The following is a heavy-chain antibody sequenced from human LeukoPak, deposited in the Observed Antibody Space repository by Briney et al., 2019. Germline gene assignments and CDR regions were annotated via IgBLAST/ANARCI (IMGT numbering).Heavy chain of an antibody. CDR3: ARLSTGYYPIFDY. CDR2: LGNSDNNM. Sequence: GGSLRLSCVGSGFIISDYYTSWIRQAPGKGLEWVAVLGNSDNNMFPSDSVKGRFTISRDNAKNSLYLQMNSLRAEDTALYYCARLSTGYYPIFDYWGQGTLVTVSS. CDR1: GFIISDYY. J-gene: IGHJ4*02. V-gene: IGHV3-11*01. D-gene: IGHD3-9*01.